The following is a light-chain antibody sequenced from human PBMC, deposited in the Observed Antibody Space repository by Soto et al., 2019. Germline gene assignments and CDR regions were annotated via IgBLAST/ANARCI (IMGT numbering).Light chain of an antibody. CDR3: VDYSGRTTLVV. J-gene: IGLJ2*01. Sequence: QSSLTQPASVSVAPGRSVTISCTGTSRDVGDFNYVSWYQHHPGRAPKLIMYGVTNRPSGIYYRFAASKSGSTASLTISGLQAEDEGDYYCVDYSGRTTLVVFGAGTKFTV. CDR2: GVT. V-gene: IGLV2-14*03. CDR1: SRDVGDFNY.